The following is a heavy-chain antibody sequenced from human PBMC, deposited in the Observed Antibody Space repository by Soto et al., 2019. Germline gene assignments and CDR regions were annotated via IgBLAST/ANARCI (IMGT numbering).Heavy chain of an antibody. Sequence: EVQLLESGGGLVQPGGSLRLSCAASGFSVSRYAMMWVRQPPGKGQEWVAGMTGSGGDISYADAVKGRFTISKDNSKNTLYLQMNSLRAEDTAIYYCAKDAVYGDGLWLAGNWGQGTLVTVSS. CDR1: GFSVSRYA. CDR3: AKDAVYGDGLWLAGN. V-gene: IGHV3-23*01. D-gene: IGHD2-21*02. J-gene: IGHJ4*02. CDR2: MTGSGGDI.